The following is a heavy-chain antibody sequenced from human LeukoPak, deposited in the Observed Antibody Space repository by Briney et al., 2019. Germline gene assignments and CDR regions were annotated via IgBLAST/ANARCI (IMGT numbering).Heavy chain of an antibody. J-gene: IGHJ4*02. V-gene: IGHV3-48*03. D-gene: IGHD5-12*01. CDR2: ISSSGSTI. CDR1: GFTFSSYD. Sequence: PGGSLRLSCAASGFTFSSYDMNWVRQAPGKWLEWVSYISSSGSTIYYAASVKGRFTISRDNAKNSLYLQMNSLRAEDTAVYYCAREVFRVASIFDYWGQGTLVTVSS. CDR3: AREVFRVASIFDY.